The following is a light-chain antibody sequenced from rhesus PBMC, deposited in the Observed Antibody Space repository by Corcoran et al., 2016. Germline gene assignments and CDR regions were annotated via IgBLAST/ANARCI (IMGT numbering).Light chain of an antibody. V-gene: IGLV2S7*01. CDR2: DVS. CDR1: SSDVGGYTY. CDR3: CSYTTSSTLV. Sequence: QSAPTQPPSVSGSPGQWVTISCTGTSSDVGGYTYVSWYQQHPGKAPKLMIYDVSKRPSGVSDRFSGSKSGNTASLTISGLQAEDEADYYCCSYTTSSTLVFGSGTKLTVL. J-gene: IGLJ6*01.